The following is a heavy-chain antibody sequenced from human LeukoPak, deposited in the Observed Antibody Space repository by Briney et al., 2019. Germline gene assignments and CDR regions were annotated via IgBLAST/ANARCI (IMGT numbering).Heavy chain of an antibody. Sequence: GGSLRLSCAASGFTVSSDYMTWVRQAPGKGLEWVAVVYSGGNTYYADSVEGRFTISRDNSKNTLYVQMDSLRPEDTAVYYCARDPGLPNGMDVWGQGTTVTVS. J-gene: IGHJ6*02. CDR3: ARDPGLPNGMDV. CDR2: VYSGGNT. CDR1: GFTVSSDY. V-gene: IGHV3-66*02. D-gene: IGHD3-10*01.